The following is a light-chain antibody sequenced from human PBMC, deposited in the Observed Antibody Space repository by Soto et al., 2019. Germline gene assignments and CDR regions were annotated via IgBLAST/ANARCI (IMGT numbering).Light chain of an antibody. CDR3: QQYKSNSPYT. CDR2: KAS. Sequence: DIQMTQSPSTLSASVGDRVTITCRASQSISSWLVWYQQKPGKAPKLLIYKASSLESGVPSRFSGSGSGTEFTLTISSLQPDDFATYYCQQYKSNSPYTFGQGTKLEIK. J-gene: IGKJ2*01. V-gene: IGKV1-5*03. CDR1: QSISSW.